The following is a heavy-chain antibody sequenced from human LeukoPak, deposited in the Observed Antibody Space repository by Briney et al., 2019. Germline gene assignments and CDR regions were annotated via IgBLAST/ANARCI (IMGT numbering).Heavy chain of an antibody. J-gene: IGHJ4*02. Sequence: GGSLRLSCAASGFTFSIYGMSWVRQAPEKGLQWVSAISGGGVSTYYADSVRGRFTISRDNSKNTLYLQMNSLRAEDTAVYYCARKVAAPDYWGQGTLVTVSS. D-gene: IGHD6-19*01. CDR2: ISGGGVST. CDR3: ARKVAAPDY. CDR1: GFTFSIYG. V-gene: IGHV3-23*01.